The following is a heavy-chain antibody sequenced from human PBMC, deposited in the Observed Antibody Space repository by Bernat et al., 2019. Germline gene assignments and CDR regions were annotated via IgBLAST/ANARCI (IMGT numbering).Heavy chain of an antibody. V-gene: IGHV1-18*01. CDR2: ISAYNGNT. CDR1: GYTFTSYG. J-gene: IGHJ4*02. CDR3: ARSATYPYYYDSSGYEHDTPKYFDY. Sequence: QVQLVQSGAEVKKPGASVKVSCKASGYTFTSYGISWVRQAPGQGLEWMGWISAYNGNTNYAQKLQGRVTMTTDTFTSTAYMELRSLRSDDTAVYYCARSATYPYYYDSSGYEHDTPKYFDYWGQGTLVTVSS. D-gene: IGHD3-22*01.